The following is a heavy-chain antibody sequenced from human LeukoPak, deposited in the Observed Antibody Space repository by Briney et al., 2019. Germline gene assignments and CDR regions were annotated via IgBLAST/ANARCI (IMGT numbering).Heavy chain of an antibody. D-gene: IGHD6-13*01. V-gene: IGHV3-23*01. Sequence: PGGSLRLSCAASGFTFSSYAMSWVRQAPGKGLEWVSAISGSGGSTYYADSVKGRFTISRGNSKNTLYLQMNSLRAEDAAVYYCAKVRDYYVGSSSWPFDYWGQGTLVTVSS. CDR3: AKVRDYYVGSSSWPFDY. CDR2: ISGSGGST. CDR1: GFTFSSYA. J-gene: IGHJ4*02.